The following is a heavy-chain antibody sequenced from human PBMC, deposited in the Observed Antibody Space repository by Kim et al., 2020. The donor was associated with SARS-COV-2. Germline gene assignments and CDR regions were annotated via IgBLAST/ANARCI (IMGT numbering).Heavy chain of an antibody. CDR1: GGTFSSYA. Sequence: SVKVSCKASGGTFSSYAISWVRQAPGQGLEWMGGIIPIFGTANYAQKFQGRVTITADESTSTAYMELSSLRSEDTAVYYCARGVTTVNNWFDPWGQGTLVTVSS. D-gene: IGHD4-17*01. V-gene: IGHV1-69*13. CDR3: ARGVTTVNNWFDP. J-gene: IGHJ5*02. CDR2: IIPIFGTA.